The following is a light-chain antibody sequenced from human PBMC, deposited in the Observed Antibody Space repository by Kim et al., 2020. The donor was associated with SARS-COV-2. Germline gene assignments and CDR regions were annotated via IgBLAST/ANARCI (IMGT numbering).Light chain of an antibody. CDR1: SGSIASSY. CDR3: QSYDTDNQV. J-gene: IGLJ2*01. CDR2: EDN. V-gene: IGLV6-57*04. Sequence: NFMLTQPHSVSESPGKTVTISCTRSSGSIASSYVQWYQQRPGSAPTTVIYEDNQRPSGVPHRFSGSIDSSSNSASLTVSGLKTEDEAYYYCQSYDTDNQVFGGGTQLTVL.